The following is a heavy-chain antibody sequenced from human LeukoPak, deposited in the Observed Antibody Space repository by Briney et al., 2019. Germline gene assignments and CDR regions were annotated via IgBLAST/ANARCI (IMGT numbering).Heavy chain of an antibody. Sequence: PSETLSLTCTVSGGSISSYYWSWIRQPPGKGLEWSGYIYYSGSTNYNPSLTSRVTISVDTSKNQFSLKLSSVTAADTAVYYCASSITGTGGEDYWGQGTLVTVSS. D-gene: IGHD1-20*01. V-gene: IGHV4-59*01. CDR1: GGSISSYY. J-gene: IGHJ4*02. CDR2: IYYSGST. CDR3: ASSITGTGGEDY.